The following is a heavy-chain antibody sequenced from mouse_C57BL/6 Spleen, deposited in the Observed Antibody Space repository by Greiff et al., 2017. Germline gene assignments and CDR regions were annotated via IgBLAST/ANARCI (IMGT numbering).Heavy chain of an antibody. J-gene: IGHJ2*01. CDR2: IDPSDSYT. CDR1: GYTFTSYW. D-gene: IGHD2-1*01. CDR3: SVYYGNYP. V-gene: IGHV1-59*01. Sequence: QVQLQQPGAELVRPGTSVKLSCKASGYTFTSYWMHWVKQRPGQGLEWIGVIDPSDSYTNYNQKFKSKATLTVDTSSSTAYMQLSSLTSEDSAVYYCSVYYGNYPWGQGTTLTVSS.